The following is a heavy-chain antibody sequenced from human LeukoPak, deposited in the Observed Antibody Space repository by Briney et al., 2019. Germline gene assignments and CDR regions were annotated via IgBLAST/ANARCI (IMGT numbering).Heavy chain of an antibody. Sequence: GGSLRLSCAASGFTFSSYAMSWVRQAPGKGLEWVSVISGSGGSTYYRDSVKGRFTISRDNSKNTLYLQMNSLRAEDTAVYYCPPWFRESYWGQGTLVTVSS. V-gene: IGHV3-23*01. J-gene: IGHJ4*02. CDR1: GFTFSSYA. D-gene: IGHD3-10*01. CDR3: PPWFRESY. CDR2: ISGSGGST.